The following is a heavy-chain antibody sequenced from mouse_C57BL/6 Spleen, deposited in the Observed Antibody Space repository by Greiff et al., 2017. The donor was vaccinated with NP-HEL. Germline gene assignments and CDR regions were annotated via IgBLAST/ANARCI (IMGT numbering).Heavy chain of an antibody. CDR3: ARKGDYYGSSWFFDY. D-gene: IGHD1-1*01. CDR1: GYTFTSYW. CDR2: IYPGSGST. V-gene: IGHV1-55*01. J-gene: IGHJ2*01. Sequence: VQLQQPGAELVKPGASVKMSCKASGYTFTSYWITWVKQRPGQGLEWIGDIYPGSGSTNYNEKFKSKATLTVDTSSSTAYMQLSSLTSEDSAVYYCARKGDYYGSSWFFDYWGQGTTLTVSS.